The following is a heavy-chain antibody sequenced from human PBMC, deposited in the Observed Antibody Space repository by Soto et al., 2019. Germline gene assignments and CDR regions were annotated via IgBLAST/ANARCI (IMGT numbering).Heavy chain of an antibody. D-gene: IGHD6-6*01. CDR1: GFTFSSYA. Sequence: EVQLLESGGGLVQPGGSLRLSCAASGFTFSSYAMSWVRQAPGKGLEWVSAISGSGGSTYYADSVKGRFTISRDNSKNTLYLHMNSVRAVDTAVYYGAKDQSIAARPDYFDYWGQGTLVTVSS. J-gene: IGHJ4*02. CDR3: AKDQSIAARPDYFDY. V-gene: IGHV3-23*01. CDR2: ISGSGGST.